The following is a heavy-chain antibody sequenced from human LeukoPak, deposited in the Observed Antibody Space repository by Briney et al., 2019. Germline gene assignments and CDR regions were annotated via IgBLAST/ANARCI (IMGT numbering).Heavy chain of an antibody. CDR2: ISAYNGNT. D-gene: IGHD3-9*01. V-gene: IGHV1-18*01. Sequence: ASVKVSCKASGYTFTSYGISWVRQAPGQGLEWMGRISAYNGNTNYAQKLQGRVTMTTDTSTSTAYMELRSLRSDDTAVYYCARWARTTQDLRYRTHYFDYWGQGTLVTVSS. J-gene: IGHJ4*02. CDR3: ARWARTTQDLRYRTHYFDY. CDR1: GYTFTSYG.